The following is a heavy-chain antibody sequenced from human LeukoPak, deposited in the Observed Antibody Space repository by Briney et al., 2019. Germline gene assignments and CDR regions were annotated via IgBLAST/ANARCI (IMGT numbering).Heavy chain of an antibody. CDR1: GFTFSSYG. CDR3: ALGAGYCSSTSCHRSESLQH. D-gene: IGHD2-2*02. CDR2: IRYDGSKK. V-gene: IGHV3-30*02. J-gene: IGHJ1*01. Sequence: GGSLRLSCAASGFTFSSYGIHWVRQAPGKGLEGVAFIRYDGSKKYYADSVKGRFTISRDNSKNTLYLQMNSLRAEDTAVYYCALGAGYCSSTSCHRSESLQHWGQGTLVTVSS.